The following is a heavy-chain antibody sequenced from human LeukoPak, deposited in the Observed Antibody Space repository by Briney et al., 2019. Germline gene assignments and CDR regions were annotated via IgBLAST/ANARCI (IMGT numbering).Heavy chain of an antibody. Sequence: GGSLRLSCAASGFTFSSYAVHWVRQAPGKGLEWVAVISYDGSNKYYADSVKGRFTISRDNSKNTLYLQMNSLRAEDTAVYYCARARQYCSGGSCYFVNYYYGMDVWGQGTTVTVSS. CDR1: GFTFSSYA. CDR3: ARARQYCSGGSCYFVNYYYGMDV. CDR2: ISYDGSNK. J-gene: IGHJ6*02. V-gene: IGHV3-30-3*01. D-gene: IGHD2-15*01.